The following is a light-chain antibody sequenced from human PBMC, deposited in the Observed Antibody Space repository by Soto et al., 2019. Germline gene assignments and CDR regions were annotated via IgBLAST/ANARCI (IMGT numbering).Light chain of an antibody. Sequence: IVLTQSPCTLSLSPGERATLSCRASQSVSSSYLAWYQQKPGQAPRLLIYGASSRATGIPDRFSGSGSGTDFTLTISRLEPEDFAVYFCQQYGNSPPNTFGQGTKVDIK. CDR3: QQYGNSPPNT. CDR2: GAS. V-gene: IGKV3-20*01. CDR1: QSVSSSY. J-gene: IGKJ2*01.